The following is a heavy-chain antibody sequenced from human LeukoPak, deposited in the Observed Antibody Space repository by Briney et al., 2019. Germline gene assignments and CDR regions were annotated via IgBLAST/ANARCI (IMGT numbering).Heavy chain of an antibody. V-gene: IGHV4-61*02. CDR3: ARGRRDTAMVQYNWFDP. Sequence: SETLSLTCTVSGDSISTSNSYWSWIRQPAGKGLEWIGRIYTSGSTNYNPSLKSRVTISVDTSKNQFSLKLSSVTAADTAVYYCARGRRDTAMVQYNWFDPWGQGTLVTVSS. CDR1: GDSISTSNSY. D-gene: IGHD5-18*01. CDR2: IYTSGST. J-gene: IGHJ5*02.